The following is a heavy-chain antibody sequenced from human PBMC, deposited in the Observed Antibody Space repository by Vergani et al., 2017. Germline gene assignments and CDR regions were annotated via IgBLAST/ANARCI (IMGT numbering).Heavy chain of an antibody. J-gene: IGHJ4*02. V-gene: IGHV3-23*01. CDR2: ISGTDGRT. Sequence: EVQLLESGGGLVQPGGSLRLSCAASGFTFSSCAMSWVRQAPGKGLEWVSSISGTDGRTYYADSVKGRFTISRDNAKNMMYLQLNSLRDEDTAVYYCARDGRIDAEGTELDYWGQGTLVTVSS. D-gene: IGHD1-14*01. CDR3: ARDGRIDAEGTELDY. CDR1: GFTFSSCA.